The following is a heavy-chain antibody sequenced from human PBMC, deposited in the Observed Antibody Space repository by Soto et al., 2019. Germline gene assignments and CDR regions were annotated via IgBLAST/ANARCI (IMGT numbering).Heavy chain of an antibody. CDR1: GFTFSSYA. CDR2: ISENGDAT. J-gene: IGHJ6*02. Sequence: GGSLRLSCAASGFTFSSYAMTWVRQAPGKGLEWVSAISENGDATHYADSVKGRFIISRDNSQNTLYLHMDSLRAEDTAVFYCAKGRNGVDVWGQGTTVTVSS. CDR3: AKGRNGVDV. V-gene: IGHV3-23*01.